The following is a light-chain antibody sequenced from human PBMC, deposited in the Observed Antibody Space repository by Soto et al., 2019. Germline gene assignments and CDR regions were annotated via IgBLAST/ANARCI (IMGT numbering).Light chain of an antibody. CDR1: QSITST. CDR3: HHYNSWPYT. CDR2: DAS. Sequence: EIVMTQFPVTLSVSPGERVTLSSRASQSITSTLVWYQQKPGQAPRLLIYDASNRTTGIPARFSVSGSGTEFTLTISSLQSEDFAVYYCHHYNSWPYTFGQGTKVDIK. V-gene: IGKV3D-15*01. J-gene: IGKJ2*01.